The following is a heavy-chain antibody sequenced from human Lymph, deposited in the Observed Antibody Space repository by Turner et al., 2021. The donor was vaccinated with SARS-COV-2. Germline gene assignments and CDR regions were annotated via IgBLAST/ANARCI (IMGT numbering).Heavy chain of an antibody. J-gene: IGHJ5*02. D-gene: IGHD3-16*01. CDR2: ISYDGSNE. CDR1: GFTFSSYA. Sequence: QVQLVESGGGLVQPGRSLSLSCAASGFTFSSYAMHWVRQAPGKGLEWVAVISYDGSNEYYADSVQGRFTISRDNSKNTLYRQMYSLRGEDTSVYFCVRDVLKKEVAYTSDNWFDPWGQGTLVTVSS. V-gene: IGHV3-30-3*01. CDR3: VRDVLKKEVAYTSDNWFDP.